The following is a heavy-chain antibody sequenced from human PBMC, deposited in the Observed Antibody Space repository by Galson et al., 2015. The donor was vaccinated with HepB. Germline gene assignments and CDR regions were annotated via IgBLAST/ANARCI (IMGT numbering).Heavy chain of an antibody. CDR3: ARNRRTERYDFDY. J-gene: IGHJ4*02. V-gene: IGHV3-23*01. CDR2: ISGSGGST. CDR1: GFIFSNYA. Sequence: SLRLSCAAPGFIFSNYAMSWVRQAPGKGLEWVSGISGSGGSTYYADSVKGRFTISRDNSENMLYLQMNSLRAEDTAVYYCARNRRTERYDFDYWGQGTLVTVSS. D-gene: IGHD2-8*02.